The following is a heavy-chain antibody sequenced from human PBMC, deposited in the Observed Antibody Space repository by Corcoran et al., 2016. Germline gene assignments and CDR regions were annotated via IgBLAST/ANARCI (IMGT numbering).Heavy chain of an antibody. CDR2: INAGNGNT. CDR1: GYTFTSYA. J-gene: IGHJ4*02. CDR3: ARADGSIAVAGFDY. D-gene: IGHD6-19*01. V-gene: IGHV1-3*01. Sequence: QVQLVQSGAEVKKPGASVKVSCKASGYTFTSYAMHWVRQAPGQRLEWMGWINAGNGNTKYSPKFQGRVTITRDTSASTAYMELSSLRSEDTAVYYCARADGSIAVAGFDYWGQGTLVTVSS.